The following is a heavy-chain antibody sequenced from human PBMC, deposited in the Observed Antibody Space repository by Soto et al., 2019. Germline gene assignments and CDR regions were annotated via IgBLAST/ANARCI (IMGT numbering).Heavy chain of an antibody. CDR1: GYNFMPYG. CDR3: ARDLDPSGSYYTDY. J-gene: IGHJ4*02. D-gene: IGHD3-10*01. CDR2: ISPWKGNT. V-gene: IGHV1-18*04. Sequence: ASVKVSCKASGYNFMPYGVNCVLQSPLQGLEWMGWISPWKGNTNYAQSFQGRVTMTTDTSTSTAYMELRSLTSDGTAVYYCARDLDPSGSYYTDYWGPGTLVTVSS.